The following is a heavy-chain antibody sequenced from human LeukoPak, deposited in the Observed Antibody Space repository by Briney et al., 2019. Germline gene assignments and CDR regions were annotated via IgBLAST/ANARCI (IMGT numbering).Heavy chain of an antibody. V-gene: IGHV3-7*01. Sequence: GGSLRLSCAASGFTFRSYWMSWGRQAPGKGLEWVANINQGGSEKYYVDSVKGRFTISRDNAKKSLYLQMNSLRAEDTAVYYCARDLRYCSSTSCSWFDPWGQGTLVTVSS. CDR1: GFTFRSYW. CDR2: INQGGSEK. D-gene: IGHD2-2*01. J-gene: IGHJ5*02. CDR3: ARDLRYCSSTSCSWFDP.